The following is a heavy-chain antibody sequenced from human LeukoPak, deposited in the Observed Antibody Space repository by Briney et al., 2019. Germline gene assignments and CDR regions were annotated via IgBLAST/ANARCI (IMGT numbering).Heavy chain of an antibody. J-gene: IGHJ4*02. D-gene: IGHD1-26*01. Sequence: ASVKVSCKASGYTFSGDYMHWVRQAPGQGVESMGWINSNSGARNYAPKFQGRVTFSRDNSISTAYMELSSLRSDDAAIYYCARGRGGATTGFDHWGRGTLVTVS. V-gene: IGHV1-2*02. CDR2: INSNSGAR. CDR1: GYTFSGDY. CDR3: ARGRGGATTGFDH.